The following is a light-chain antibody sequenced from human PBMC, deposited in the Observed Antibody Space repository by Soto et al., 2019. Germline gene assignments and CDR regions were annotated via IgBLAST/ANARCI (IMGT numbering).Light chain of an antibody. Sequence: EIVLTQSPGTLSLYPGERATLSCRASQSVSRSYLAWYQQKPCKAPRLLIYGASSRATVVPDRFSGSGSGTDFTLTISRLEPEDFAVYYCQQYGSYSYTFGQGTKLEIK. V-gene: IGKV3-20*01. J-gene: IGKJ2*01. CDR2: GAS. CDR3: QQYGSYSYT. CDR1: QSVSRSY.